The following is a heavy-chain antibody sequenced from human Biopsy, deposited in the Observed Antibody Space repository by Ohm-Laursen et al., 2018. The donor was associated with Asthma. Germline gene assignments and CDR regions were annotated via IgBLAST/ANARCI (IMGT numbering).Heavy chain of an antibody. J-gene: IGHJ6*02. V-gene: IGHV4-39*01. CDR3: VRGSSSWHHGPFHYYYGLDV. Sequence: ESLRLSCTASGFTFGDYWMSWIRQPPGKGLEWIGSMYYGETTYYSPSLKSRVTISVDTSKNQFSLILSSVTAADTAVYYCVRGSSSWHHGPFHYYYGLDVWGQGTTATVSS. CDR2: MYYGETT. CDR1: GFTFGDYW. D-gene: IGHD6-13*01.